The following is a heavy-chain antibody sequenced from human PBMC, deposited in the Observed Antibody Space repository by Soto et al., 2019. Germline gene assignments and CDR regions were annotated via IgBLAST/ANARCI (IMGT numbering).Heavy chain of an antibody. CDR2: ISGSGGST. V-gene: IGHV3-23*01. D-gene: IGHD6-19*01. CDR3: AKDGWSSGWYRDYYYYYGMDV. J-gene: IGHJ6*02. CDR1: GFTFSSYA. Sequence: GGSLRLSCAASGFTFSSYAMSWVRQAPGKGLEWLSAISGSGGSTYYADSVKGRFTISRDNSKNTLYLQMNSLRAEDTAVYYCAKDGWSSGWYRDYYYYYGMDVWGQGTTVTVSS.